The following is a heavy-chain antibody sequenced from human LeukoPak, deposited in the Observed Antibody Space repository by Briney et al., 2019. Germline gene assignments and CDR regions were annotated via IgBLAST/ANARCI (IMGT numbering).Heavy chain of an antibody. D-gene: IGHD3-22*01. CDR3: AGALLSGYYIIDY. V-gene: IGHV4-30-4*01. CDR1: GGSISSGDYY. Sequence: SETLSLTCTVSGGSISSGDYYWSWIRQPPGKGLEWIGYIYYSGSTYYNPSLKSRVTISVDTSKNQFSLKLSSVTAADTAVYYCAGALLSGYYIIDYWGQGTLVTVSS. J-gene: IGHJ4*02. CDR2: IYYSGST.